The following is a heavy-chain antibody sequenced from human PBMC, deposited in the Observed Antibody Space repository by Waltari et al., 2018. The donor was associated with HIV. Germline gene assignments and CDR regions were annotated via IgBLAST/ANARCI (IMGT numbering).Heavy chain of an antibody. D-gene: IGHD4-17*01. Sequence: QVQLVQSGAEVKQPGSSVKVSCTASGGSFSSYVLSWGRQAPGQGLEWMGGIIPMFGAANYAQNFLSRVTISADESTKTAYMELSGLRSEYTAMYYCARETQETTGGRIFDFWGQGTMVTVSS. V-gene: IGHV1-69*12. CDR2: IIPMFGAA. J-gene: IGHJ4*02. CDR1: GGSFSSYV. CDR3: ARETQETTGGRIFDF.